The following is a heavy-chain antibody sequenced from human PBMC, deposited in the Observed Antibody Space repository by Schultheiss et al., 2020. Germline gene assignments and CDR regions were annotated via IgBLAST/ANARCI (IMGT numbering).Heavy chain of an antibody. CDR2: ISSSSSYT. V-gene: IGHV3-11*05. D-gene: IGHD3-22*01. Sequence: GGSLRLSCAASGFTFSDYYMSWIRQAPGKGLEWVSYISSSSSYTNYADSVKGRFTISRDNAKNSLYLQMNSLRAEDTAVYYCARDFAPHDYYDSSDAFDIWGKGTMVTVAS. CDR3: ARDFAPHDYYDSSDAFDI. J-gene: IGHJ3*02. CDR1: GFTFSDYY.